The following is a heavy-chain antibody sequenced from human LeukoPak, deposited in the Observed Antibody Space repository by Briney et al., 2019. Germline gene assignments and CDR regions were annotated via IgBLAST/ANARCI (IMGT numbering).Heavy chain of an antibody. CDR3: ARALRITMVRGVWYFDL. J-gene: IGHJ2*01. V-gene: IGHV3-21*01. D-gene: IGHD3-10*01. CDR1: GFTFSSYS. CDR2: ISSSSSYI. Sequence: PGGSLRLSCAASGFTFSSYSMNWVRQAPGKGLEWVSSISSSSSYIYYADSVKGRFTISRDNAKNSLYLQMNSLRAEDTAVYYCARALRITMVRGVWYFDLWGRGTLVTVSS.